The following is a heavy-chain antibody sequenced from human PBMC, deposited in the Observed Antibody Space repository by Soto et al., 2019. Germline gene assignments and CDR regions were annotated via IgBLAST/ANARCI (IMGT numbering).Heavy chain of an antibody. CDR3: ARGDFWSRIRTFDFDY. CDR1: GYTFTSYG. V-gene: IGHV1-18*01. Sequence: ASVKVSCKASGYTFTSYGISWVRQAPGQGLEWMGWISAYNGNTNYAQKLQGRVTMTTDTSTSTAYMELRSLRSDDTAVYYCARGDFWSRIRTFDFDYWGQGPLVTVSS. CDR2: ISAYNGNT. J-gene: IGHJ4*02. D-gene: IGHD3-3*01.